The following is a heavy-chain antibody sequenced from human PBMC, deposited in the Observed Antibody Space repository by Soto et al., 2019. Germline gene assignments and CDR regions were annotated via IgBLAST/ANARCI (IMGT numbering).Heavy chain of an antibody. J-gene: IGHJ6*03. CDR2: ISYDGSNK. CDR1: EFTFGSYG. V-gene: IGHV3-30*18. Sequence: PGGPLRLSWTAAEFTFGSYGMHWVRQAPGKGLEWVAVISYDGSNKYYADSVKGRFTISRDNSKNTLYLQMNSLRAEDTAVYYCVKDQSSSSTDDMDVWGKGTTVTVSS. D-gene: IGHD6-13*01. CDR3: VKDQSSSSTDDMDV.